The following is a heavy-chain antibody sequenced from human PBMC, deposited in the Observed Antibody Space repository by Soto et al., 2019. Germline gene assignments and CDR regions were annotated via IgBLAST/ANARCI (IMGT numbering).Heavy chain of an antibody. CDR1: GYTFTSYG. J-gene: IGHJ3*02. V-gene: IGHV1-18*01. D-gene: IGHD6-6*01. CDR2: ISAYNGNT. CDR3: ARVSFPAEYSSSSRGGGLNAFDI. Sequence: ASVKVSCKASGYTFTSYGISWVRQAPGQGLEWMGLISAYNGNTNYAQKLQGRVTMTTDTSTGTAYMELRSLRSDDTAVYYCARVSFPAEYSSSSRGGGLNAFDIWGQGTMVTVSS.